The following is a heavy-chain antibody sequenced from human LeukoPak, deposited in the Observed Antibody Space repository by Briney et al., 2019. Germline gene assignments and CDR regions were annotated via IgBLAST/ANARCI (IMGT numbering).Heavy chain of an antibody. CDR3: ARELYYYDSSGYMGIDY. CDR2: IIPIFGTA. CDR1: GGTFSSYA. J-gene: IGHJ4*02. Sequence: SVKVSCKASGGTFSSYAISWVRQAPGQGLEWMGRIIPIFGTANYAQKFQGRVTITTDESTSTAYTELSSLRSEDTAVYYCARELYYYDSSGYMGIDYWGQGTLVTVSS. V-gene: IGHV1-69*05. D-gene: IGHD3-22*01.